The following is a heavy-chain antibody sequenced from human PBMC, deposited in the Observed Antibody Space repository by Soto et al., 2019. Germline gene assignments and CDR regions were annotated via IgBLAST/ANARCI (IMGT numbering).Heavy chain of an antibody. V-gene: IGHV3-74*01. J-gene: IGHJ6*02. CDR3: ARENMVRGVSYYGMDV. CDR1: QFTFSSYW. D-gene: IGHD3-10*01. CDR2: INSDGSST. Sequence: PGGSLRLSCASSQFTFSSYWMHWVRQAPGKGVVWVSRINSDGSSTRYADSVKGRFTISRDNAKNTLYLQMNSLRAEDTAVYYCARENMVRGVSYYGMDVWGQGTTVTVSS.